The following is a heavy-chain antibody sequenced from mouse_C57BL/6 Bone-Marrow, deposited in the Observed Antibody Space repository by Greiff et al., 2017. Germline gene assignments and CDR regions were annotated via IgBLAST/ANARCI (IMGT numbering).Heavy chain of an antibody. D-gene: IGHD2-4*01. CDR2: ISDGGSDT. Sequence: EVMLVESGGGLVKPGGSLTLSCAASGFTFSSYAMSWVRQTPEKRLEWVATISDGGSDTYHPDNVKGRFTISRDNAKNNLYLQMRQLKSEDTAMYNCARDHDYDEEHANWGQGTLVTVSA. CDR1: GFTFSSYA. J-gene: IGHJ3*01. CDR3: ARDHDYDEEHAN. V-gene: IGHV5-4*01.